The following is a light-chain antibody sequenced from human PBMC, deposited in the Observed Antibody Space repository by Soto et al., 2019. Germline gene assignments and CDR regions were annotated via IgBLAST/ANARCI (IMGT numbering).Light chain of an antibody. CDR2: RAS. J-gene: IGKJ1*01. Sequence: EIVMTQSPATLSVSPGERATLSCRASQSVSSNLAWYQQKPGQAPRLLIYRASTRATGIPARFSGSGSGTEFTLTISSLQSEDFAVYYCQQYNNWPPWTFCQGTKVEIK. CDR3: QQYNNWPPWT. V-gene: IGKV3-15*01. CDR1: QSVSSN.